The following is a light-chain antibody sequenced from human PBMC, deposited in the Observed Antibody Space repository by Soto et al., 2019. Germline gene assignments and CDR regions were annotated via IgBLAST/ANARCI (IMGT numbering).Light chain of an antibody. CDR2: GAS. J-gene: IGKJ1*01. Sequence: DIVLTQSPGTLSLSIGDSATLSCRASQSVSSSSLAWYQQKPGQAPRLLIYGASSRATGIPDRFSGSGSGTDFTLTISRLEPEDFAVYYCQQYGSLSWTFGQGTKVDIK. CDR1: QSVSSSS. V-gene: IGKV3-20*01. CDR3: QQYGSLSWT.